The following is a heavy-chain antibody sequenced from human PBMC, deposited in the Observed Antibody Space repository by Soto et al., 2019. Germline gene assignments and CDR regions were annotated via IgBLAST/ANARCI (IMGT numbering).Heavy chain of an antibody. V-gene: IGHV2-5*02. Sequence: QITLKESGPTLVKPTQTLTLTCTFSGLSLSTTGVGVGWIRQPPGKALEWLALIYWDDDKRYSPSLKSRLTLTKDTSKNQALLTMTNMDPVDTATYYCVQSRCGGDCLQSYSSHSYYGLDVWGQGTTVTVSS. D-gene: IGHD2-21*02. CDR1: GLSLSTTGVG. CDR2: IYWDDDK. J-gene: IGHJ6*02. CDR3: VQSRCGGDCLQSYSSHSYYGLDV.